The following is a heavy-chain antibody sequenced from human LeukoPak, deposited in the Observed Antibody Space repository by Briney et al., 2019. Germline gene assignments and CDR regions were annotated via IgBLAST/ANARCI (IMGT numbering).Heavy chain of an antibody. V-gene: IGHV3-30*18. CDR2: LSYDGSEK. J-gene: IGHJ4*02. CDR1: GFTFRSYG. CDR3: AESSSGWYGDFDY. Sequence: GGSLRLSCADPGFTFRSYGMYSVRQAPGKGLEWVAVLSYDGSEKYYADSVKGRCTISRDNSKNTVYLQMNSLRAEDTAVYYGAESSSGWYGDFDYWGQGTLVTVSS. D-gene: IGHD6-13*01.